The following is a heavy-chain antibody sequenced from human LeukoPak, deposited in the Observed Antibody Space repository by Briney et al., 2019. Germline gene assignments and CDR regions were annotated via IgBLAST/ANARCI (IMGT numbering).Heavy chain of an antibody. CDR1: ELTFTSYA. CDR3: ARSTAMVDSFDY. CDR2: ISSSSSAI. Sequence: GGPLNPSCAPSELTFTSYAMSWFRRPPGKGLEWAPSISSSSSAIYYADSVKGRFTISRDNAKNSLYLQMNSLRDEDTAVYYCARSTAMVDSFDYWGQGTLVTVSS. D-gene: IGHD5-18*01. J-gene: IGHJ4*02. V-gene: IGHV3-48*02.